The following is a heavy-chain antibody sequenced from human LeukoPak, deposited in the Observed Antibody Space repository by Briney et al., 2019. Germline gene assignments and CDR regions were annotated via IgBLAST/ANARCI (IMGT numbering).Heavy chain of an antibody. J-gene: IGHJ4*02. Sequence: GGSLRLSCAASGFTFTTYGMSWVRQAPGKGLEWVSVISDSGGSTYYADSVKGRLTISRDNSKNTLYLQMNSLRADDTAVYYCAKLSGSSCYSPGSYWGQGTLVTVSS. CDR3: AKLSGSSCYSPGSY. CDR2: ISDSGGST. V-gene: IGHV3-23*01. D-gene: IGHD2-15*01. CDR1: GFTFTTYG.